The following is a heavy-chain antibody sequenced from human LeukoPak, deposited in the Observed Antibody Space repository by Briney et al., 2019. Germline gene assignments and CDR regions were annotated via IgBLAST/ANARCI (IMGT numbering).Heavy chain of an antibody. CDR1: GGSISSHY. Sequence: IPSRTLSLTCTVSGGSISSHYWSWIRQPPGKGLEWIGYVFYSGSTSYSPSLKSRVAISVDTSNNQFSLKLSSVTAADTAVYYCARHTVVQGRWPDYWGQGALVTVSS. J-gene: IGHJ4*02. CDR2: VFYSGST. D-gene: IGHD4-23*01. CDR3: ARHTVVQGRWPDY. V-gene: IGHV4-59*08.